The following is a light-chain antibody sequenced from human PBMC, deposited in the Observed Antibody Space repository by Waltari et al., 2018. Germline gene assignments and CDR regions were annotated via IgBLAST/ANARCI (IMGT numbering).Light chain of an antibody. CDR3: NSPDSRVHRHL. J-gene: IGLJ2*01. CDR1: SLTSYF. Sequence: SSELTQDPAVAVALGQTVRITCQGDSLTSYFENWYPQKPGQASVLVSYAENRRPPGVPDRFAASSSGITASWTIGGVQAEDEADYASNSPDSRVHRHLSGGGTKLTLL. V-gene: IGLV3-19*01. CDR2: AEN.